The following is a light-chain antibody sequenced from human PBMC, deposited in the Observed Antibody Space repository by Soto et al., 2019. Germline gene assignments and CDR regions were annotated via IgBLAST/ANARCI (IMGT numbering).Light chain of an antibody. J-gene: IGKJ3*01. CDR1: QSLLYRSNNKNY. CDR3: QQYYITPFT. V-gene: IGKV4-1*01. Sequence: DIELTHSPDSLAVSLGDRATISCKSSQSLLYRSNNKNYLAWYQQKPGQPPRLLIYWASTRESGVPARFSGSGSGTDFTLTISCLQAEDVAVYYCQQYYITPFTSAPGGKVDIK. CDR2: WAS.